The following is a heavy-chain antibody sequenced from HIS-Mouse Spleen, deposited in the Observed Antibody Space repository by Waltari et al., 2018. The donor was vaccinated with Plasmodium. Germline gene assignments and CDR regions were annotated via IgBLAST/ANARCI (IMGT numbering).Heavy chain of an antibody. Sequence: QVQLQASGPGLVKPSQTLSPTCTVSGGSISSGGYYWSWHRQHPGKGLEWIGYTYYSGSTYYNPSLKRRVTISVDTSKNQFSLKLSSVTAADTAVYYCARDSIRFLADPWGQGTLVTVSS. CDR1: GGSISSGGYY. CDR2: TYYSGST. V-gene: IGHV4-31*03. CDR3: ARDSIRFLADP. D-gene: IGHD3-3*01. J-gene: IGHJ5*02.